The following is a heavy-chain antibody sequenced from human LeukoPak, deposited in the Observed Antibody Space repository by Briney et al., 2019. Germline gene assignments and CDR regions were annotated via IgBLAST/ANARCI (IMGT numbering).Heavy chain of an antibody. CDR1: GGTFSSYA. D-gene: IGHD6-6*01. CDR2: IIPIFGTA. CDR3: ALPNGAARPTPKLKFDY. Sequence: SVKVSCKASGGTFSSYAISWVRQAPGQGLEWMGGIIPIFGTANYAQKFQGRVTITADESTSTAYMELSRLRYEDTAVYYCALPNGAARPTPKLKFDYWGQGTLVTVSS. V-gene: IGHV1-69*13. J-gene: IGHJ4*02.